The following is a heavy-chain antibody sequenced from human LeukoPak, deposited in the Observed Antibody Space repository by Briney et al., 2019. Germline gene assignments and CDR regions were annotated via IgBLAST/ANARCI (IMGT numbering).Heavy chain of an antibody. CDR1: GGSFSGYY. CDR3: ARERYYYDSSGYLQH. CDR2: INHSGST. V-gene: IGHV4-34*01. J-gene: IGHJ1*01. Sequence: PSETLSLTCAVYGGSFSGYYWSWIRQPPGKGLEWIGEINHSGSTNYNPSLKSRVTISVDTSKNQFSLKLGSVTAADTAVYYCARERYYYDSSGYLQHWGQGTLVTVSS. D-gene: IGHD3-22*01.